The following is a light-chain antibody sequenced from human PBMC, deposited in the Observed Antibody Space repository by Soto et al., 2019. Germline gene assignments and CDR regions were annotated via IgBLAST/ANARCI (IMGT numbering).Light chain of an antibody. CDR2: EVS. Sequence: QSVLTQPASVSGSPGQSIAISCTGTSSDVGGYKYVTWYQQNPGKAPKVLIYEVSNRFSGVSDRFSGTKSGNTASLTISGLQAEDEAEYFCSSYTSTNTYVLGSGTKVTV. V-gene: IGLV2-14*01. CDR1: SSDVGGYKY. CDR3: SSYTSTNTYV. J-gene: IGLJ1*01.